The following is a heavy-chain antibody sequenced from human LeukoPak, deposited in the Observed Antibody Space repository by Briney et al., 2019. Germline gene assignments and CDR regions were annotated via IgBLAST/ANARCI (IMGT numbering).Heavy chain of an antibody. CDR1: GYTFTSYG. CDR2: NSVYNGNT. Sequence: ASVKVSCKASGYTFTSYGINWVRQAPGQGLEWMGWNSVYNGNTNYAQKLQGRVTMTTDTSTSTAYKELRSLRSDDTAVYYCARSGYCSSTSCYDNYYYYYGMDVWGQGTTVTVSS. V-gene: IGHV1-18*01. J-gene: IGHJ6*02. D-gene: IGHD2-2*01. CDR3: ARSGYCSSTSCYDNYYYYYGMDV.